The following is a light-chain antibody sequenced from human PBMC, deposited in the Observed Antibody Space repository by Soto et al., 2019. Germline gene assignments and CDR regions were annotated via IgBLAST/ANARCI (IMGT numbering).Light chain of an antibody. CDR3: QQHYSYST. CDR2: KAS. V-gene: IGKV1-5*03. J-gene: IGKJ1*01. CDR1: QSISSW. Sequence: DIQMTQSPSTLXASVXDRXTXTCRASQSISSWLAWYQQKPGKAPKLLIYKASSLESGVPSRFSGSGSGTEFTLTISSLQPDDFATYYCQQHYSYSTXGQGTKVEIK.